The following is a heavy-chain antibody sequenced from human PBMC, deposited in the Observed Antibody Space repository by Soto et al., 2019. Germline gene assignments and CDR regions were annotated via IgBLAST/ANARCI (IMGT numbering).Heavy chain of an antibody. CDR2: INDDGGST. D-gene: IGHD2-2*01. CDR1: GFTFNNYA. J-gene: IGHJ4*02. CDR3: ARGLVPAAKTSLNDY. V-gene: IGHV3-23*01. Sequence: GGSLRLSCAASGFTFNNYAMTWVRQAPGKGLEWVSTINDDGGSTYYADSVKGRFTISRDNSKKTLYLQMNSLRAEDTAVYYCARGLVPAAKTSLNDYWGQGTLVTAPQ.